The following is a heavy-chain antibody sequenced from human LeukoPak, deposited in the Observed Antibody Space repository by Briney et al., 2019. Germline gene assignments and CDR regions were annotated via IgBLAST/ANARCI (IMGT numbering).Heavy chain of an antibody. J-gene: IGHJ4*02. CDR1: GYTLTELS. D-gene: IGHD3-22*01. Sequence: GASVKVSCKVSGYTLTELSMHWVRQAPGKGLEWMGGFDPEDGETIYAQKFQCRVTMTEDTSTDTAYMELSSLRSEDTAVYYCATDLYYYDSSGYSDYWGQGTLVTVSS. CDR2: FDPEDGET. V-gene: IGHV1-24*01. CDR3: ATDLYYYDSSGYSDY.